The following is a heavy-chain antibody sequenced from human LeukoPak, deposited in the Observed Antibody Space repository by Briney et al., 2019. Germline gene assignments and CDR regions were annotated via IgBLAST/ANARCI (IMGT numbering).Heavy chain of an antibody. J-gene: IGHJ4*02. V-gene: IGHV3-53*01. CDR3: VRDWGYDSSGYWQKYFDT. CDR2: IYSGGST. CDR1: GFTVSSNY. Sequence: GGALRLSCAASGFTVSSNYMSWVRQAPGKGLEWVSVIYSGGSTYYADSVKGRFTISRDNSKNALYLQMNSLRAEDTAVYYCVRDWGYDSSGYWQKYFDTWGQGTLVTVSS. D-gene: IGHD3-22*01.